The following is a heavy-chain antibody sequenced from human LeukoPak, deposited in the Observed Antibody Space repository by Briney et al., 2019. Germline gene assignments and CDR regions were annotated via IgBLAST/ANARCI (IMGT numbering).Heavy chain of an antibody. CDR2: IIPIFGTA. Sequence: SVKVSCKASGGTFSSYAISWVRQAPGQGLEWMGGIIPIFGTANYAQKFQGRVTITTDESTSTAYMELSSLRSEDTAVYYCARERYYDSIGYSPDFDYWGQGTLVTVSS. CDR1: GGTFSSYA. D-gene: IGHD3-22*01. CDR3: ARERYYDSIGYSPDFDY. V-gene: IGHV1-69*05. J-gene: IGHJ4*02.